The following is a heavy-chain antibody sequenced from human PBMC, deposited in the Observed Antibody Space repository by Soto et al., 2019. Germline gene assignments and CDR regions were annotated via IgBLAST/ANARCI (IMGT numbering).Heavy chain of an antibody. Sequence: GESLKLSCKGSGYSFTGYWIGWVRQMPGKGLEWMGIIYPGDSDTRYSPSFQGQVTISADKSISTAYLQWSSLKASDTAMYYFAVSEYSSSLEGPYYYYGMDVWGQGTTVTVSS. J-gene: IGHJ6*02. CDR2: IYPGDSDT. V-gene: IGHV5-51*01. CDR3: AVSEYSSSLEGPYYYYGMDV. D-gene: IGHD6-6*01. CDR1: GYSFTGYW.